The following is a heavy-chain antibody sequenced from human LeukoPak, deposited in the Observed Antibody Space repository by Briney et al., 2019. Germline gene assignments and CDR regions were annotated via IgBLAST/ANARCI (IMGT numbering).Heavy chain of an antibody. Sequence: PGGSLRLSCAASGFTFSSYAMSWVRQAPGKGLEWVSAISGSGGSTYYADSVKGRFTISRDNSKNTLYLQMNSLRAEDTAVYYCAKGESGVVPAAIEYFQHWGQGTLVTVSS. CDR1: GFTFSSYA. CDR2: ISGSGGST. V-gene: IGHV3-23*01. D-gene: IGHD2-2*01. J-gene: IGHJ1*01. CDR3: AKGESGVVPAAIEYFQH.